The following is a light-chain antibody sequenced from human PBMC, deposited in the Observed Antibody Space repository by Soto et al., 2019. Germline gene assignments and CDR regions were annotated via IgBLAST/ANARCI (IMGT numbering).Light chain of an antibody. J-gene: IGKJ1*01. CDR2: GAS. Sequence: EILFTQSPGTLSLSPGEGATLSCRASQSVSSSYLAWYQQKPGQAPRLLIYGASSRATGIPDRLSGSGSGTDFTLTISRLEPEDFAVYYCQLYGSSRTFGQGTKVDIK. V-gene: IGKV3-20*01. CDR3: QLYGSSRT. CDR1: QSVSSSY.